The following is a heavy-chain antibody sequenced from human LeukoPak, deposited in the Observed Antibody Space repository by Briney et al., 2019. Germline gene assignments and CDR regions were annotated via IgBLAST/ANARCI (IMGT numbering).Heavy chain of an antibody. CDR1: GGSFSGYY. V-gene: IGHV4-34*01. CDR3: ARGNSQRWLQFRY. Sequence: SETLSLTCAVYGGSFSGYYWSWIRQPPGKGLEWIGEINHSGSTNYNPSLESRVTISVDTSKNQFSLKLSSVTAADTAVYYCARGNSQRWLQFRYWGQGTLVTVSS. J-gene: IGHJ4*02. CDR2: INHSGST. D-gene: IGHD5-24*01.